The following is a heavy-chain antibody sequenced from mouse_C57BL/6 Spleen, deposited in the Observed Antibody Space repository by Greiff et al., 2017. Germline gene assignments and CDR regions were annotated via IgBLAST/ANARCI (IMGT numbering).Heavy chain of an antibody. CDR1: GFTFSDSY. CDR3: AREDYGSRLDY. Sequence: EVMLVESEGGLVQPGSSMKLSCTASGFTFSDSYMAWVRQVPEKGLEWVANINNDGSGTYYLDSLKSRFIISRDNAKNSLYLQMSSQESENTATYNCAREDYGSRLDYWGQGTTLTVSS. D-gene: IGHD1-1*01. V-gene: IGHV5-16*01. CDR2: INNDGSGT. J-gene: IGHJ2*01.